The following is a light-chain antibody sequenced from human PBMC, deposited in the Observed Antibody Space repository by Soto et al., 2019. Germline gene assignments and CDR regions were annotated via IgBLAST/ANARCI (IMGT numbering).Light chain of an antibody. CDR1: QTLSSW. Sequence: IEMNPPPSTLSRPVGDGVPITCRASQTLSSWLAWYQQKPGKAPKLLIYKASTLNSGVPSRFSGSGSGTEFTLTINSLQPEDFAVYYCQQYYNWPRTFGQGTEVDI. CDR3: QQYYNWPRT. V-gene: IGKV1-5*03. J-gene: IGKJ1*01. CDR2: KAS.